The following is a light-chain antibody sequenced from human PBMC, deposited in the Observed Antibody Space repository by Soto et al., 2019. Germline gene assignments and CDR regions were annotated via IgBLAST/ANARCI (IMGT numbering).Light chain of an antibody. V-gene: IGKV3-20*01. CDR2: GAS. J-gene: IGKJ3*01. CDR3: QQYGTSHT. CDR1: QSVSSSY. Sequence: EIVLTQSPGTLSLSPGERATLSCRASQSVSSSYLAWYQQKPGQAPRLLIYGASSRATGIPDRFSGSGSGTDFTHTISRLEPEDFAVYYCQQYGTSHTFGPGTKVDNK.